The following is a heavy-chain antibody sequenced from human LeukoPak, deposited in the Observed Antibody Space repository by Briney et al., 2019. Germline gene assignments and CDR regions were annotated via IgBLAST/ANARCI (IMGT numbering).Heavy chain of an antibody. V-gene: IGHV1-2*02. CDR1: GYTFTGYY. J-gene: IGHJ4*02. CDR3: ARVSYGDYVNY. CDR2: INPNSGGT. D-gene: IGHD4-17*01. Sequence: ASVKVSCKASGYTFTGYYMHWVRPAPGQGLEWMGWINPNSGGTNYAQKFQGRVTMTRNTSISTAYMELSSLRSEDTAVYYCARVSYGDYVNYWGQGTLVTVSS.